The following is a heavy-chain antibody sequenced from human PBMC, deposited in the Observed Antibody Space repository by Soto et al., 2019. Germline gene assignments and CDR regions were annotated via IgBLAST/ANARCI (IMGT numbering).Heavy chain of an antibody. J-gene: IGHJ6*02. V-gene: IGHV3-30-3*01. Sequence: VQLEESGGGLVKPGGSLRLSCTASGFTFSSYAMHWVRQAPGKGLEWVAVISYDGSNKYYADSVKGRFTISRDNSKNTLYLQMNSLRAEDTAVYYCAREGFSSGWFYYYYYGMDVWGQGTTVTVSS. CDR3: AREGFSSGWFYYYYYGMDV. CDR1: GFTFSSYA. CDR2: ISYDGSNK. D-gene: IGHD6-19*01.